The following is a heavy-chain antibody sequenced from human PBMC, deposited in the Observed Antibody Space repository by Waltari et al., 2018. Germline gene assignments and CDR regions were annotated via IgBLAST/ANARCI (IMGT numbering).Heavy chain of an antibody. CDR3: AKRARITMVRGAPYYYGMDV. CDR2: ISGSGGTT. CDR1: GFTFSRYA. V-gene: IGHV3-23*01. D-gene: IGHD3-10*01. J-gene: IGHJ6*02. Sequence: EVQLLESGGGLVQPGGSLRLSCAASGFTFSRYAMSWVRQAPGKGMELVSAISGSGGTTYYADSGKGGFTISRCNPKNPLYLQMNSLRAEDTAVYYCAKRARITMVRGAPYYYGMDVWGQGTTVTVSS.